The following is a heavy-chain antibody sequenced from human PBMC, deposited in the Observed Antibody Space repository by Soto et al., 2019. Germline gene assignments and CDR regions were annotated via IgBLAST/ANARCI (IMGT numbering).Heavy chain of an antibody. D-gene: IGHD6-19*01. CDR1: GGTFSSYA. CDR2: IIPIFGTA. V-gene: IGHV1-69*13. J-gene: IGHJ5*02. Sequence: ASVKVSCKASGGTFSSYAISWVRQAPGQGLEWMGGIIPIFGTANYAQKFQGRVTITADESTSTAYMELSSLRSEDTAVYYCARASESSSGWPNWFDPWGQGTLVTVSS. CDR3: ARASESSSGWPNWFDP.